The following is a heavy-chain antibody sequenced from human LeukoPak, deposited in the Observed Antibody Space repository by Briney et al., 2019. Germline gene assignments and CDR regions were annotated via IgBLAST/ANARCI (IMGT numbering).Heavy chain of an antibody. CDR3: ARTSGGRLAVAVDS. Sequence: PGGSLRLSCTASGFTFGDYAMSWFRQAPGKGLEWVGFIRSKAYGGTTEYAASVKGRFTISRDDSKSIAYLQMNSLKTEDTAVYYCARTSGGRLAVAVDSWGQGTLVTVSS. CDR2: IRSKAYGGTT. J-gene: IGHJ4*02. D-gene: IGHD6-19*01. CDR1: GFTFGDYA. V-gene: IGHV3-49*03.